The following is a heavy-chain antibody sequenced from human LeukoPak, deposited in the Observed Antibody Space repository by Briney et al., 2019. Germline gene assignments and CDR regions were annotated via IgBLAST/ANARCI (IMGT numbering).Heavy chain of an antibody. CDR3: AKAPGGSVYDALDI. V-gene: IGHV3-23*01. CDR2: INGGGGGT. Sequence: GGSLRLSCAASGFTFSSYAMSWVRQAPGKGLEWVSPINGGGGGTYYADSVKGRFTISRDNSKNTLYLQMNSLRAEDTAVYYCAKAPGGSVYDALDIWGQGTLVTVSS. CDR1: GFTFSSYA. D-gene: IGHD3-10*01. J-gene: IGHJ3*02.